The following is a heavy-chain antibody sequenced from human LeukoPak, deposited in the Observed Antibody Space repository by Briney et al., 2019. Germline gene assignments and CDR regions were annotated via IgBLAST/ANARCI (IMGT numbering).Heavy chain of an antibody. J-gene: IGHJ4*02. V-gene: IGHV3-30*18. Sequence: GRSLRLSCAASGFTFSSYGMHWVRQAPGKGLEWVAVISYDGSNKYYADSVKGRFTISRDNSKNTLYLQMNSLRAGDTAVYYCAKDLGSSWYDTGEDYWGREPWSPSPQ. CDR3: AKDLGSSWYDTGEDY. CDR1: GFTFSSYG. CDR2: ISYDGSNK. D-gene: IGHD6-13*01.